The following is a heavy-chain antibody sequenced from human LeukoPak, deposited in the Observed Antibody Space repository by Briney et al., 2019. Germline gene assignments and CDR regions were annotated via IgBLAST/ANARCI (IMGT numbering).Heavy chain of an antibody. J-gene: IGHJ4*02. Sequence: PGGSLRLSCAASGFIFTDYGMHWVRQAPGKGLEWLTFIRYDGSDKYYADSVKGRFTISRDNSKNTLYLRMNSLTSEDTAVYYCAKEGTASKPSDLDHRGQGILVTVSS. D-gene: IGHD1/OR15-1a*01. CDR2: IRYDGSDK. CDR3: AKEGTASKPSDLDH. CDR1: GFIFTDYG. V-gene: IGHV3-30*02.